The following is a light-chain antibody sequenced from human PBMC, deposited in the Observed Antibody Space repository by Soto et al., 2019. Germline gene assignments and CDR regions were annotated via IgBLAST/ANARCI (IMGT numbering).Light chain of an antibody. CDR3: CSYAGSYTRWV. J-gene: IGLJ3*02. V-gene: IGLV2-11*01. CDR1: SSDVGTYNF. Sequence: QSALTQPRSVSGSPGQSVTISCTGTSSDVGTYNFVSWYQQHPGKAPKLMIYDVSQRPSGVPDRFSGSKSGNTASLTISGLQAEDEADYHCCSYAGSYTRWVFGGGTQLTVL. CDR2: DVS.